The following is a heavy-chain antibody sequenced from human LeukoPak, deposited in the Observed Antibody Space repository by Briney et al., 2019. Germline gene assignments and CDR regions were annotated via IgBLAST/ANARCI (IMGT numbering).Heavy chain of an antibody. CDR1: GGSISSYY. Sequence: PSETLSLTCTVSGGSISSYYWSWIRQPPGKGLEWIGYIYYSGSTNYNPSLKSRVTISVDTSKNQFSLKLSSVTAADTAVYYCARRRGYPTGENWFDPWGQGTLVTVSS. CDR2: IYYSGST. J-gene: IGHJ5*02. V-gene: IGHV4-59*01. D-gene: IGHD2-15*01. CDR3: ARRRGYPTGENWFDP.